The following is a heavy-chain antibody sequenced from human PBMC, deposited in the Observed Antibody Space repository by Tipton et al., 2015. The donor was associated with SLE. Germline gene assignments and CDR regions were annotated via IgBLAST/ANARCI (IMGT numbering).Heavy chain of an antibody. Sequence: TLSLTCAVYGGSFSGYYWSWIRQPPGKGLEWIGEINHSGSTNYNPSLKSRVTISVDTTKNQFSLRLSSVTAADTAVYFCARLTWDYDLGSYYMDAWGKGATVTVSS. CDR1: GGSFSGYY. D-gene: IGHD3-3*01. CDR3: ARLTWDYDLGSYYMDA. V-gene: IGHV4-34*01. J-gene: IGHJ6*03. CDR2: INHSGST.